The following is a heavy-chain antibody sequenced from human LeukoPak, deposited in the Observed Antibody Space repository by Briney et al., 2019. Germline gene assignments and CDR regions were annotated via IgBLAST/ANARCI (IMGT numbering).Heavy chain of an antibody. CDR1: GFTVSSNY. D-gene: IGHD5-18*01. CDR2: VYIGGSK. Sequence: GGSLRLSCAASGFTVSSNYMSSVRPAPGRGLGWVSVVYIGGSKYYEDSVKGRFTIARDNSKNTLYLQMNSLRAEDTAVYYCARTRPRIQLRLTTFDYWGQGTLVTVSS. V-gene: IGHV3-66*01. CDR3: ARTRPRIQLRLTTFDY. J-gene: IGHJ4*02.